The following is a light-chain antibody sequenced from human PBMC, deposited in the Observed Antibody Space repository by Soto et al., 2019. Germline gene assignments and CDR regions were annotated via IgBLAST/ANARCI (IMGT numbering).Light chain of an antibody. J-gene: IGLJ3*02. V-gene: IGLV1-44*01. CDR3: ATWDDSLNGLV. CDR2: SSY. CDR1: NSNVGSHT. Sequence: QSVLTQPPSASGTPGQRVTISCSGSNSNVGSHTVNWYQQLPGMAPKLLIYSSYQRPSGVPDRFSGSKSGTSASLAISGLQSDDEADYYCATWDDSLNGLVFGGGTKLTVL.